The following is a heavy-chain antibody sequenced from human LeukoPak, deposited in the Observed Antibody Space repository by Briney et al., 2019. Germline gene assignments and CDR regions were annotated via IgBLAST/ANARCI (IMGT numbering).Heavy chain of an antibody. CDR1: GHTLSDLA. D-gene: IGHD3-10*01. V-gene: IGHV1-24*01. CDR2: YEPGRAEI. Sequence: ASVKVSCKVSGHTLSDLAMHWVRQAPGEGLEWMGGYEPGRAEIINAQKLQGRVAMTQDASTGTAYMELSNLRPEDTAVYYCAAGTYYHITAMYWGQGTLVTVSS. CDR3: AAGTYYHITAMY. J-gene: IGHJ4*02.